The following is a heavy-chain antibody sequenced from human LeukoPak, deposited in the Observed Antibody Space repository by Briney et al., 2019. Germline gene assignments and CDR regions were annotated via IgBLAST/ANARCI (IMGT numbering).Heavy chain of an antibody. D-gene: IGHD3-3*01. V-gene: IGHV4-59*11. CDR3: ARGFRSGLFDP. J-gene: IGHJ5*02. Sequence: SETLCLTCAVSGGSISRHYWSWIRQPPGKGLEWIGYIYYSGSTNYNPSLKSRVTISVDTSKNQFSLKLSSVTAADTAVYYCARGFRSGLFDPWGQGTLVTVSS. CDR1: GGSISRHY. CDR2: IYYSGST.